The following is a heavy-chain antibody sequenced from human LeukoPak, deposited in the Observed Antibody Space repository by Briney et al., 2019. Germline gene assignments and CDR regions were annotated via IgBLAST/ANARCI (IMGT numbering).Heavy chain of an antibody. V-gene: IGHV1-69*06. CDR2: ITPLFGSA. Sequence: SVKVSCKASGGTFSKYTISWVRQRPGQGLEWMGGITPLFGSANYAQKFQGRVTMTEDTSTDTAYMELSSLRSEDTAVYYCARNPTYYDFWSGYYIGYYYGMDVWGQGTTVTVSS. CDR1: GGTFSKYT. J-gene: IGHJ6*02. CDR3: ARNPTYYDFWSGYYIGYYYGMDV. D-gene: IGHD3-3*01.